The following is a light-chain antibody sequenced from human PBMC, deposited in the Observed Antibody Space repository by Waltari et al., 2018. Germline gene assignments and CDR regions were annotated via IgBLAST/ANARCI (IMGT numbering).Light chain of an antibody. V-gene: IGLV2-23*01. CDR3: CSYAGSPV. CDR1: SSDVGSYNL. CDR2: EGS. J-gene: IGLJ1*01. Sequence: QSALTQPASVSGSPGQSITISCTGTSSDVGSYNLVSWYQQHPGKAPKLRSYEGSKRPSGVSKRCSGSKSGNTASLTISGLQAEDEADYYCCSYAGSPVFGTGTKVTVL.